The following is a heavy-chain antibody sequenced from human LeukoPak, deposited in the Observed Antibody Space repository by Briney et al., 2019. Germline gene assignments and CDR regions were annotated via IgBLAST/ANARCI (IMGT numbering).Heavy chain of an antibody. J-gene: IGHJ4*02. CDR2: IKYDRSEK. Sequence: GGSLRLSCAASGFTFTNYWMSWVRQAPGKGLEWVANIKYDRSEKYYVDSVKGRFTIARDNAKNSLYLQMNSLRPEDTAVYYCARLREIPVFGVVTKSTSYFDYWGQGTLVTVSS. CDR1: GFTFTNYW. D-gene: IGHD3-3*01. V-gene: IGHV3-7*01. CDR3: ARLREIPVFGVVTKSTSYFDY.